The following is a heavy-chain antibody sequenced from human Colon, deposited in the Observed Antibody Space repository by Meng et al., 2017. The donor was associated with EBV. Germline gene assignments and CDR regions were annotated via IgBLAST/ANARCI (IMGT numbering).Heavy chain of an antibody. CDR3: ARDGPLL. CDR2: IYYTGST. V-gene: IGHV4-39*07. J-gene: IGHJ4*02. CDR1: GDSSSGSGNY. Sequence: LQESAPGRDRPSETLALTCSVSGDSSSGSGNYWGWVRQPPGKGLEWIGNIYYTGSTYYNPSLKSRVTISVDTSKNQFSLKVTSMTAADTAVYYCARDGPLLWGPGTLVTVAS.